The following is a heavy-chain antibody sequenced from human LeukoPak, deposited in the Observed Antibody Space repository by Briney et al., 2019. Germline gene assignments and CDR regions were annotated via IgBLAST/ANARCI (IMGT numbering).Heavy chain of an antibody. Sequence: AGGSLRLSCAASGFTFSSYAMHWVRQAPGKGLEWVAVISYDGSNKYYADSVKGRFTISRDNSKNTLYLQMNSLRAEDTAVYYCARVNSGDYGDYLWSYYGMDVWGQGTTVTVSS. D-gene: IGHD4-17*01. CDR3: ARVNSGDYGDYLWSYYGMDV. J-gene: IGHJ6*02. CDR2: ISYDGSNK. V-gene: IGHV3-30-3*01. CDR1: GFTFSSYA.